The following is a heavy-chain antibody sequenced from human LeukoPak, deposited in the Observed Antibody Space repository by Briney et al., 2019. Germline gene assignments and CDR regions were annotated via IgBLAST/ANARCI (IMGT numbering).Heavy chain of an antibody. V-gene: IGHV3-33*01. D-gene: IGHD4-23*01. CDR3: ARDMADYGGNSALYYYYGMDV. Sequence: PGGSLRLSCAASGFTFSSYGIHWVRQAPGKGLEWVAVIWCDGSNKYYADSVKGRFTISRDNSKNTLYLQMNSLRAEDTAVYYCARDMADYGGNSALYYYYGMDVWGQGTTVTVSS. CDR2: IWCDGSNK. CDR1: GFTFSSYG. J-gene: IGHJ6*02.